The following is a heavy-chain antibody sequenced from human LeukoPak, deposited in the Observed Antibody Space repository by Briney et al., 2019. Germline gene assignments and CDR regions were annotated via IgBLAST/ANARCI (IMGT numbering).Heavy chain of an antibody. CDR3: VRGHWSGYSYNWFDP. J-gene: IGHJ5*02. CDR2: MNPNSGNT. D-gene: IGHD3-3*01. V-gene: IGHV1-8*01. Sequence: ASVSVSFTASGYTFTSYDINWVRQTPGQGLEWMGWMNPNSGNTGYAQKFQGRVTMTRTTSMSTAYMELNSLRSEDTAVYYCVRGHWSGYSYNWFDPWGQGTLVTVSS. CDR1: GYTFTSYD.